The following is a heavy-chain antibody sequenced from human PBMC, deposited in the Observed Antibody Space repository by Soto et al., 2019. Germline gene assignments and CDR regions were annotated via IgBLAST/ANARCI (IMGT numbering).Heavy chain of an antibody. V-gene: IGHV4-59*01. Sequence: SETLSLTCTVSGGSISSYYWSWIRQPPGKGLEWIGYIYYSGSTNYNPSLKSRVTISVDTSKNQFSLKLSSVTAADTAVYYCASTPGYSSGWYEGFDYWGQGTLVTVSS. J-gene: IGHJ4*02. CDR3: ASTPGYSSGWYEGFDY. CDR1: GGSISSYY. D-gene: IGHD6-19*01. CDR2: IYYSGST.